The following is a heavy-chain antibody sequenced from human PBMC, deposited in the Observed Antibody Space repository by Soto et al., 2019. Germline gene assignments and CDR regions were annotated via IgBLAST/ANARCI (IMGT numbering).Heavy chain of an antibody. Sequence: ASVKVSCKASGYTFTSSGISWVRQAPGQGLEWLGWISTDNGNTNYAQHLQGRVSLTTDTSTSTAYMDLRSLRSDDTAVYYCARGLGVTIPLYGMDVWGQGTTVTVSS. V-gene: IGHV1-18*01. J-gene: IGHJ6*02. CDR2: ISTDNGNT. CDR1: GYTFTSSG. CDR3: ARGLGVTIPLYGMDV. D-gene: IGHD3-3*01.